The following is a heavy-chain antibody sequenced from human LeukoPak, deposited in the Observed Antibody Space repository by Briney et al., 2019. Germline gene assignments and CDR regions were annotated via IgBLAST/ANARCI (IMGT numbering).Heavy chain of an antibody. V-gene: IGHV2-5*01. CDR3: ARRLKTGTTNCFDP. J-gene: IGHJ5*02. CDR2: IYWNDDK. CDR1: GFSLSTSGVG. Sequence: GSGPTLVNRTQTLALTCTFSGFSLSTSGVGVGWLRQPPGKALEWLAVIYWNDDKGYSPSLRSRLTIAKDTSKNQVVLTMTNMDPVDTATYYCARRLKTGTTNCFDPWGQGTLVTVSS. D-gene: IGHD1-1*01.